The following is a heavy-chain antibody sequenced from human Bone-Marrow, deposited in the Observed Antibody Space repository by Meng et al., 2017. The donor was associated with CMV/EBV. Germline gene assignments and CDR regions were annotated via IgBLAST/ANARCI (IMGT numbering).Heavy chain of an antibody. J-gene: IGHJ3*02. CDR1: GNTFTDHY. D-gene: IGHD2-2*01. CDR3: AREPAHDAFDI. Sequence: ASVKVSCKASGNTFTDHYLHWVRQAPGQGLEWMGWINPNSGGTNYAQKFQGRVTMTRDTSISTAYMELSRLRSDDTALYYCAREPAHDAFDIWGQGTMVTVSS. CDR2: INPNSGGT. V-gene: IGHV1-2*02.